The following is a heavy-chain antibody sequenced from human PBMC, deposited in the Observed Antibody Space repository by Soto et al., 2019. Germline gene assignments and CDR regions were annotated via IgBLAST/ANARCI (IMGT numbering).Heavy chain of an antibody. J-gene: IGHJ5*02. D-gene: IGHD3-3*01. Sequence: PSETLSLNCAVYGGSFNGYYWNWIRQPPGKGLEWIGEINHTGGTHYNPSLKSRVTMSVDTSKNQFSLRLSSVTAADTAIYYCATRITVFGLLIPPFDPWGQGTQVTVSS. CDR2: INHTGGT. V-gene: IGHV4-34*01. CDR3: ATRITVFGLLIPPFDP. CDR1: GGSFNGYY.